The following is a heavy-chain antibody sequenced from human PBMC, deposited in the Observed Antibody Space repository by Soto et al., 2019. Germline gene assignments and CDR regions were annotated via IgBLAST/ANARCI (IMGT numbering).Heavy chain of an antibody. Sequence: QVQLVQSGAEVKKPGASVKVSCKASGYTFTTFGISWVRQAPGQGLEWMGWISAYNGYTNYAQKVKGRVTMTPDTSPRTAYMELRSLRSDDTAVYYCARDPTIFGVVQNYGMDVWGQGTTVTVSS. J-gene: IGHJ6*02. CDR2: ISAYNGYT. CDR3: ARDPTIFGVVQNYGMDV. CDR1: GYTFTTFG. V-gene: IGHV1-18*01. D-gene: IGHD3-3*01.